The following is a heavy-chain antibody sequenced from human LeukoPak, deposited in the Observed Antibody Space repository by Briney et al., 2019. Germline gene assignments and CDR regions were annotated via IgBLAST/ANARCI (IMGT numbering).Heavy chain of an antibody. V-gene: IGHV3-7*05. Sequence: GGSLRLSCVASKFTFGSYWMTWVRQAPGKGLEWVANIKQVGSEKYYVDSVRGRFTISRDNAKNSLYLQMNSLRAEDTAVYYCASRAGYTGSWSAFDYWGQGTLVTVSS. CDR3: ASRAGYTGSWSAFDY. CDR1: KFTFGSYW. J-gene: IGHJ4*02. D-gene: IGHD6-13*01. CDR2: IKQVGSEK.